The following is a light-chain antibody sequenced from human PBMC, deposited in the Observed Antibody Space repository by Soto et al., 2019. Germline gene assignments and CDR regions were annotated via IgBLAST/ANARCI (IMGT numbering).Light chain of an antibody. Sequence: EIVMTQSPATLSVSPGERATLSCRASQSVSSSLAWYQQKPGQAPRLLIYGASTRATGIPARFSGSGSGTDFTLTISSLQPEDFAVYYCQQYDSSPRTFGQGTRVEIK. CDR1: QSVSSS. V-gene: IGKV3-15*01. J-gene: IGKJ1*01. CDR2: GAS. CDR3: QQYDSSPRT.